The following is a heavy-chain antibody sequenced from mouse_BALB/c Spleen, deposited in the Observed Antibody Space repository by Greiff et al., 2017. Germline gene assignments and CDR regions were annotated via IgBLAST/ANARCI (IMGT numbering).Heavy chain of an antibody. CDR1: GYTFTSYW. V-gene: IGHV1-7*01. D-gene: IGHD2-3*01. CDR3: AAYDGYYLDY. J-gene: IGHJ4*01. CDR2: INPSTGYT. Sequence: QVQLQQSGAELAKPGASVKMSCKASGYTFTSYWMHWVKQRPGQGLEWIGYINPSTGYTEYNQKFKDKATLTADKSSSTAYMQLSSLTSEDSAVYYCAAYDGYYLDYWGQGTSVTVSS.